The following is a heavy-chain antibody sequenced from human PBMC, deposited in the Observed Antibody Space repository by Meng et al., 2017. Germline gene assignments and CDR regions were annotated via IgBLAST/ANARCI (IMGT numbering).Heavy chain of an antibody. Sequence: GPVGRWGAAVKKPASVGKVYCKASGGTFSSYAISWVRQAPGQGLEWMGGIIPIFGTANYAQKFQGRVTITADESTSTAYMELSSLRSEDTAVYYCARDESYIAVAGPNGFDPWGQGTLVTVSS. CDR2: IIPIFGTA. V-gene: IGHV1-69*01. J-gene: IGHJ5*02. CDR1: GGTFSSYA. D-gene: IGHD6-19*01. CDR3: ARDESYIAVAGPNGFDP.